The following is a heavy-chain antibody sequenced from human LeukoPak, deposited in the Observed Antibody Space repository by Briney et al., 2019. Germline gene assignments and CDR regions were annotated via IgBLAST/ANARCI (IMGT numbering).Heavy chain of an antibody. J-gene: IGHJ3*02. CDR1: GFNFNIFA. V-gene: IGHV3-23*01. CDR2: IGSSET. D-gene: IGHD1-1*01. CDR3: AKDSFDHNGIYDAFDI. Sequence: GGSLRLSCAASGFNFNIFAMSWVRQSPGKELEWVSTIGSSETYCADSVKGRFTISRDNSKNRLYLQMNSVRADDTAVYYCAKDSFDHNGIYDAFDIWGQGTLVTVSS.